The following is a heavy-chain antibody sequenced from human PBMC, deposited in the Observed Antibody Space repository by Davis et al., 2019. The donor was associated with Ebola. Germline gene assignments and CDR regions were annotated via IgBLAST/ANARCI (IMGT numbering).Heavy chain of an antibody. Sequence: ASVKVSCKASGYTFTGYYMHWVRQAPGQGLEWMGWINPNSGGTNYAQKFQGRVTMTRDTSISTAYMELSRLRSDDMAVYYCAVYDFWSGYYNDPDSDYWGQGTLVTVSS. D-gene: IGHD3-3*01. CDR2: INPNSGGT. J-gene: IGHJ4*02. CDR3: AVYDFWSGYYNDPDSDY. V-gene: IGHV1-2*02. CDR1: GYTFTGYY.